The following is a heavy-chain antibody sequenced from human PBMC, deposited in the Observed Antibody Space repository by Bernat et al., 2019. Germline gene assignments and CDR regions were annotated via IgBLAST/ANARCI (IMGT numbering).Heavy chain of an antibody. V-gene: IGHV3-11*05. D-gene: IGHD3-10*02. J-gene: IGHJ3*02. CDR3: ARDLGSLFRELLIGAFDI. Sequence: QVQLVESGGGLVKPGGSLRLSCAASGFTFSDYYMSWIRQAPGKGLEWVSYISSSSSYTNYADSVKGRFTISRDNAKNSLYVQMNSLRAEDTAVYYCARDLGSLFRELLIGAFDIWGQGTMVTVSS. CDR2: ISSSSSYT. CDR1: GFTFSDYY.